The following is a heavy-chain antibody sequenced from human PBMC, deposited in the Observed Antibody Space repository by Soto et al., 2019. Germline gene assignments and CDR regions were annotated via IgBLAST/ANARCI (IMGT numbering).Heavy chain of an antibody. J-gene: IGHJ5*02. V-gene: IGHV4-39*01. Sequence: PSETLSLTCTVSGGSISSSSYYWGWIRQPPGKGLEWIGSIYYSGSTYYNPSLKSRVTISVDTSKNQFSLKLSSVTAADTAVYYCARQLTPDMVRGVIINNCFDPWGQGTLVTVSP. CDR1: GGSISSSSYY. CDR3: ARQLTPDMVRGVIINNCFDP. D-gene: IGHD3-10*01. CDR2: IYYSGST.